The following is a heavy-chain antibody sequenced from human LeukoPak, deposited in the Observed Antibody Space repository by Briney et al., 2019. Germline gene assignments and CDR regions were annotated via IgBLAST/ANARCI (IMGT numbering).Heavy chain of an antibody. CDR2: ISSSSSYI. V-gene: IGHV3-21*01. J-gene: IGHJ4*02. CDR3: AREGLGPWFGELLDGGDY. D-gene: IGHD3-10*01. Sequence: GGSLRLSRAASGFTFSSYAMSWVRQAPGKGLEWVSSISSSSSYIYYADSVKGRFTISRDNAKNSLYLQMNSLRAEDTAVYYCAREGLGPWFGELLDGGDYWGQGTLVTVSS. CDR1: GFTFSSYA.